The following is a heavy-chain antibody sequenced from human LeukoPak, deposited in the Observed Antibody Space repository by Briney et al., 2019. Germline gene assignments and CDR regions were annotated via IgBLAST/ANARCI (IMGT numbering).Heavy chain of an antibody. J-gene: IGHJ4*02. CDR1: GFTFSSCA. CDR2: ISGRSTDT. V-gene: IGHV3-11*06. Sequence: GGSLRLSCAASGFTFSSCAMSWVRQAPGKGLEWISYISGRSTDTNYADSVKGRFTISRDNAKNSLYLQMNSLRVEDAAVYYCARDSAGTCSGAGCDPDDFDYWGQGTLVTVSS. CDR3: ARDSAGTCSGAGCDPDDFDY. D-gene: IGHD2-15*01.